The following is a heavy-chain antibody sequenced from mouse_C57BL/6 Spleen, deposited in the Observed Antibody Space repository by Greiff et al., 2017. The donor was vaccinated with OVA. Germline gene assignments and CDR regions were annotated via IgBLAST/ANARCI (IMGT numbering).Heavy chain of an antibody. CDR3: ARDPYYYGSSSAWFAY. V-gene: IGHV5-17*01. J-gene: IGHJ3*01. CDR2: ISSGSSTI. Sequence: EVKLVESGGGLVKPGGSLKLSCAASGFTFSDYGMHWVRQAPEKGLEWVAYISSGSSTIYYADTVKGRFTISRDNAKNTLFLQMTSLRSEDTAMYYCARDPYYYGSSSAWFAYWGQGTLVTVSA. CDR1: GFTFSDYG. D-gene: IGHD1-1*01.